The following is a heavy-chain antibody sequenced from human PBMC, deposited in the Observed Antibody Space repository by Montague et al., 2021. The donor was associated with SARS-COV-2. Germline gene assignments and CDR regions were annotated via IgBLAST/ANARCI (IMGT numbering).Heavy chain of an antibody. Sequence: SETLSLTCTVSGVSVKNYYWSWIRQPPGKGLEWIGYVHYSGKTKSNPSLQNPISISLDASKNQFYLSLTSVTSADAAVYYCARDGSAVAGLPRSYGLDVWGQGTTVTVSS. CDR2: VHYSGKT. J-gene: IGHJ6*02. CDR3: ARDGSAVAGLPRSYGLDV. D-gene: IGHD6-19*01. V-gene: IGHV4-59*02. CDR1: GVSVKNYY.